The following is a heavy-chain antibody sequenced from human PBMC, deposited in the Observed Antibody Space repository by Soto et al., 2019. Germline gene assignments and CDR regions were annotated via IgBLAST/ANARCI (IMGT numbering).Heavy chain of an antibody. Sequence: QVQLVQSGAEVKKPGASVKVSCKPSGYTFTSYGVTWVRQATGQGLEWVDWINTYNGATNYAQKLQGRVTMTKDTSTNTAYMELRSLTSDDTAVYFCARYCSGGSCHKGVPDFWGQGTLVTVSA. CDR1: GYTFTSYG. CDR2: INTYNGAT. CDR3: ARYCSGGSCHKGVPDF. J-gene: IGHJ4*02. V-gene: IGHV1-18*01. D-gene: IGHD2-15*01.